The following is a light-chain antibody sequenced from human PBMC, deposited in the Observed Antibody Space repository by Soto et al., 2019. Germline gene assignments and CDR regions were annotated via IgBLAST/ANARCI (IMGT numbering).Light chain of an antibody. CDR3: HQSYDIPT. J-gene: IGKJ5*01. Sequence: DIQMTQSPSTLSASVGDRVVIVFRASQSIGSWLAWYQQKPGKAPKLLIYKASTLKSGVPSRFSGSGSGTDFTLTVSSLQPEDFATYYCHQSYDIPTFGQGTRLEIK. CDR1: QSIGSW. V-gene: IGKV1-5*03. CDR2: KAS.